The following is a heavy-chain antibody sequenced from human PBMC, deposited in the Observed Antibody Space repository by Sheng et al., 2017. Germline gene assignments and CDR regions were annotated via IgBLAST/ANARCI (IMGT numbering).Heavy chain of an antibody. V-gene: IGHV3-48*03. D-gene: IGHD4-17*01. Sequence: EVQLVESGGGLVQPGGSLRLSCAASGFTFVMYEMNWVRQVPGKGLEWISHITSSGSTTYYSDSVRGRFTISRDNAKKSLYLQMNNLRVEDTAVYYCARHLRETRAFDIWGQGTMVTVSS. J-gene: IGHJ3*02. CDR1: GFTFVMYE. CDR3: ARHLRETRAFDI. CDR2: ITSSGSTT.